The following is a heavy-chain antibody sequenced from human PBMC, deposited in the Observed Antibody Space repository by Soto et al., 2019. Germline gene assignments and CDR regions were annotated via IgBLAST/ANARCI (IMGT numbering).Heavy chain of an antibody. Sequence: VASVKVSCKASGYTFTGYYMHWVRQAPGQGLEWMGWINPNSGGTNYAQKFQGWVTMTRDTSISTAYMELSRLRSDDTAVYYCARASALTIGRGRYRAFDIWGQGTMVTVSS. V-gene: IGHV1-2*04. CDR2: INPNSGGT. D-gene: IGHD3-9*01. J-gene: IGHJ3*02. CDR1: GYTFTGYY. CDR3: ARASALTIGRGRYRAFDI.